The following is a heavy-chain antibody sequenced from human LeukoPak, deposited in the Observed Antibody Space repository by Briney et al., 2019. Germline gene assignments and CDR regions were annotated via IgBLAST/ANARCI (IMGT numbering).Heavy chain of an antibody. V-gene: IGHV4-34*01. J-gene: IGHJ4*02. CDR3: ARRVILWFGELYDY. CDR2: INHSGST. D-gene: IGHD3-10*01. CDR1: GGSFSGYY. Sequence: SETLSLTCAVYGGSFSGYYWSWIRQPPGKGLEWIGEINHSGSTNYNPSLKSRVTISVDTSKNQFSLKLSSVTAADTAVYYCARRVILWFGELYDYWGQGTLVTVSS.